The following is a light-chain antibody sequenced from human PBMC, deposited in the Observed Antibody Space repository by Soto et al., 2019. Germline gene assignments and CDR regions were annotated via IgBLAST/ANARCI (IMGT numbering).Light chain of an antibody. V-gene: IGLV1-51*01. CDR1: SSNIGNKD. CDR3: ATWDTSLRGGV. Sequence: QSVLTQPPSVSAAPGQKVTIYCSGSSSNIGNKDVSWYQQLPGIAPKLLISDNNKRPSGIPDRFAGSKSGTSATLGITGLQSGAEGDYYCATWDTSLRGGVFGGGTQLTVL. J-gene: IGLJ2*01. CDR2: DNN.